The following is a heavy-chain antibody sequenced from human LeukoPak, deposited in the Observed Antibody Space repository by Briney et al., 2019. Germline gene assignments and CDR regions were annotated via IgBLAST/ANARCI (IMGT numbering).Heavy chain of an antibody. Sequence: SETLSLTCTVSGGSISSYFWSWIRQPAGKGLEWIGRIYASGTTNYNTTLKSRLTMSVDTSKNQFSLRLSSVTAADTAVYYCAREVRGAFDIWGQGTMVTVSS. D-gene: IGHD2-2*01. J-gene: IGHJ3*02. CDR1: GGSISSYF. CDR2: IYASGTT. CDR3: AREVRGAFDI. V-gene: IGHV4-4*07.